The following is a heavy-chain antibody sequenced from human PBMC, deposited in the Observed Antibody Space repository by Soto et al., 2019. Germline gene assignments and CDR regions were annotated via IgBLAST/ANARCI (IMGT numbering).Heavy chain of an antibody. CDR2: IWYDGSNK. V-gene: IGHV3-33*01. D-gene: IGHD3-10*01. CDR3: ARERGLFRGVITHHFYGMDV. J-gene: IGHJ6*02. Sequence: SGGSLRLSCAASGFTFSSYGMHWVRQAPGKGLEWVAVIWYDGSNKYYADSVKGRFTISRDNSKNTLYLQMNSLRAEDTAVYYCARERGLFRGVITHHFYGMDVWGQGTTVTVSS. CDR1: GFTFSSYG.